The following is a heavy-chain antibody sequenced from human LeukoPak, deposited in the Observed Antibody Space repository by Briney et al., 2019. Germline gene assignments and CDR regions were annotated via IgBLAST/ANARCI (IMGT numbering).Heavy chain of an antibody. CDR1: GGTFSSYA. J-gene: IGHJ4*02. Sequence: ASVKVSCKASGGTFSSYAISWVRQAPGQGLEWMGRIIPILGIANYAQKFQGRVTITADKSTSTAYMELSSLRSEDTAVYYCARASAGIEMATIEIGPLDYWGQGTLVTVSS. V-gene: IGHV1-69*04. D-gene: IGHD5-24*01. CDR3: ARASAGIEMATIEIGPLDY. CDR2: IIPILGIA.